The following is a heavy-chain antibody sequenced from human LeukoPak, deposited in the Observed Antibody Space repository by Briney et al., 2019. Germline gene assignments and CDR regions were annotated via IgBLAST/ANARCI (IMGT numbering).Heavy chain of an antibody. V-gene: IGHV4-4*09. Sequence: ETLSLTCTVSGGSISSYYWSWIRQPPGKGLEWIGYIYTSGSTNYNPSLKSRVTISVDTSKNQSSLKLSSVTAADTAVYYCARQVVGVMVRHFDLWGRGTLVTVSS. J-gene: IGHJ2*01. D-gene: IGHD5-18*01. CDR2: IYTSGST. CDR3: ARQVVGVMVRHFDL. CDR1: GGSISSYY.